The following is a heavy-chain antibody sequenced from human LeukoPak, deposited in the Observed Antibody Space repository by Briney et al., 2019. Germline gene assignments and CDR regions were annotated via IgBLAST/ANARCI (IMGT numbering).Heavy chain of an antibody. CDR1: GGSISSSSYY. D-gene: IGHD3-16*01. J-gene: IGHJ4*02. CDR3: ARQEEAWGSLRYFDY. V-gene: IGHV4-39*01. CDR2: IYYSGST. Sequence: SETLSLTCTVSGGSISSSSYYWGWIRQPPGKGLEWIGSIYYSGSTYYNPSLKSQATISVDTSKNQFSLKLSSVTATDTAVYYCARQEEAWGSLRYFDYWGQGTLVTVSS.